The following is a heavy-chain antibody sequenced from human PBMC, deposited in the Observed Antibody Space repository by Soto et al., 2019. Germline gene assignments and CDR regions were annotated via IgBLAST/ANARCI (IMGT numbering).Heavy chain of an antibody. CDR1: EFTFSSYA. CDR2: ITASGGST. D-gene: IGHD6-19*01. CDR3: AKDVGSGWYCFDY. V-gene: IGHV3-23*01. Sequence: EVQLLESGGGLVQPGGSLRLSCAASEFTFSSYAMSWVRQAPGKGLEWVSLITASGGSTYYTDSVRGRFTISRDNSKNTLYLQMNSLRAEDTAVYYCAKDVGSGWYCFDYWGQGTLVTVSS. J-gene: IGHJ4*02.